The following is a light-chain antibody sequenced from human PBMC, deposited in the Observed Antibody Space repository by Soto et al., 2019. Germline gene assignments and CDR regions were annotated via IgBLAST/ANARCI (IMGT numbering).Light chain of an antibody. V-gene: IGKV1-5*01. Sequence: DIQMTQSPSTLSASVGDRVTITCRASQSISHFLAWYQQKPGKVPKLLIYDASNLGSGVPSRFSGSGSGTDLTPTISGLQPDDFTIYYCQQYTSYSRAFGEGIRWTS. CDR1: QSISHF. CDR2: DAS. J-gene: IGKJ1*01. CDR3: QQYTSYSRA.